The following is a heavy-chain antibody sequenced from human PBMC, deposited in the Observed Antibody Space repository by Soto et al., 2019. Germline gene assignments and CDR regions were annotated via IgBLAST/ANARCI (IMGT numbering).Heavy chain of an antibody. D-gene: IGHD3-10*01. CDR3: ARDDGLGVNYYYYGMDV. CDR2: IWYDGGNK. Sequence: QVQLVESGGGVVQPGRSLRLSCAASGFTFSSYGMHWVRQAPGKGLEWVAVIWYDGGNKYYADSVKGRFTISRDNSKNTLYLQMNSLRAEDTAVYYCARDDGLGVNYYYYGMDVWGQGTTVTVSS. V-gene: IGHV3-33*01. J-gene: IGHJ6*02. CDR1: GFTFSSYG.